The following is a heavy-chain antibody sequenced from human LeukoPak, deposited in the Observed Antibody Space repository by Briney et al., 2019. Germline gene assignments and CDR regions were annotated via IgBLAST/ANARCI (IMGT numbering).Heavy chain of an antibody. CDR2: IKQDGSEK. D-gene: IGHD3-22*01. V-gene: IGHV3-7*01. J-gene: IGHJ4*02. Sequence: GGSLRLSCAASGFTFSSYWMSWVRQAPGKGLEWVANIKQDGSEKYYVDSVKGRFTISRDNAKNSLYLQMNSLRAEDTAAYYCARDRGYYYDSSGYFHFDYWGQGTLVTVSS. CDR1: GFTFSSYW. CDR3: ARDRGYYYDSSGYFHFDY.